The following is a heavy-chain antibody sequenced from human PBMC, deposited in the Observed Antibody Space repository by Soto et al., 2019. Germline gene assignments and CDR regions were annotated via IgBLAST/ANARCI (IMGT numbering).Heavy chain of an antibody. CDR2: MNPNSGNT. V-gene: IGHV1-8*01. J-gene: IGHJ6*02. D-gene: IGHD4-17*01. Sequence: QVQLVQSGAEVKKPGASVKVSCKASGYTFTSYDINWVRQATGQGLEWMGWMNPNSGNTGYAQNLQGRVPMTSNTSLSTSYMDLSSLRSEDTAVYYCARVTTVTTYYYYYGMDVWVQGTTVTVSS. CDR3: ARVTTVTTYYYYYGMDV. CDR1: GYTFTSYD.